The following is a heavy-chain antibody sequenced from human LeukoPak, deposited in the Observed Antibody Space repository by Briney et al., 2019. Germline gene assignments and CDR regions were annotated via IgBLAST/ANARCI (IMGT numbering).Heavy chain of an antibody. CDR1: GFTFSSYG. Sequence: GGSLRLSCAASGFTFSSYGMSWVRQAPGKGLEWVSGISDSVDSTYYADSVKGRFTISRDNSKNTVYLQMNSLRAEDTAVYYCARGSKTAGTIYSFDYWGQGTLVTVSS. CDR3: ARGSKTAGTIYSFDY. D-gene: IGHD6-13*01. J-gene: IGHJ4*02. V-gene: IGHV3-23*01. CDR2: ISDSVDST.